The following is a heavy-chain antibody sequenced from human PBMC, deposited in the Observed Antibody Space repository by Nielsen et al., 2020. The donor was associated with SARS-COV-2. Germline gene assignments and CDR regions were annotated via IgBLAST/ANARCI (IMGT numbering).Heavy chain of an antibody. D-gene: IGHD6-19*01. CDR3: AREGGLSSGWYFDAFDI. CDR2: IWYDGSNK. Sequence: GESLKISCAASGFTFSSYGMHWVRQAPGKGLEWVAVIWYDGSNKYYADSVKGRFTISRDNSKNTLYLQMNSLRAEDTAVYYCAREGGLSSGWYFDAFDIWGQGTMVTVSS. CDR1: GFTFSSYG. J-gene: IGHJ3*02. V-gene: IGHV3-33*01.